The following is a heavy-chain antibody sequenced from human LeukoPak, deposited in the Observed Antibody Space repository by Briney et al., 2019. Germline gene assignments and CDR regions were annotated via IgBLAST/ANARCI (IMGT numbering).Heavy chain of an antibody. D-gene: IGHD2-15*01. CDR1: GGSISSGDYY. CDR3: ARVGVVETWYFDL. Sequence: SETLSLTCTVSGGSISSGDYYWSWIRQPPGKGLEWIGYIYYSGSTYYNPSLKSRVTISVDTSKNQFSLKLSSVTAADTAVYYCARVGVVETWYFDLWGRGTLVIVSS. CDR2: IYYSGST. J-gene: IGHJ2*01. V-gene: IGHV4-30-4*08.